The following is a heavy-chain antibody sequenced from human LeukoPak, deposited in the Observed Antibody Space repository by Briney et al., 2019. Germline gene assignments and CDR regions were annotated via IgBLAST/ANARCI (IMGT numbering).Heavy chain of an antibody. CDR1: GFTFSSYW. CDR2: IKQDGSEK. CDR3: ATNIAAAGTDFDY. Sequence: PGRSLRLSCAASGFTFSSYWMSWVRQAPGKGLEWVANIKQDGSEKYYVDSVKGRFTISRDNAKNSLYLQMNSLRAEDTAVYYCATNIAAAGTDFDYWGQGTLVTVSS. D-gene: IGHD6-13*01. V-gene: IGHV3-7*01. J-gene: IGHJ4*02.